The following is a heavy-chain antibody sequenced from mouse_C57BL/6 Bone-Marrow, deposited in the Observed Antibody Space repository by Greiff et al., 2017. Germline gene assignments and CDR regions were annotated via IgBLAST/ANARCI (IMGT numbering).Heavy chain of an antibody. CDR3: ASHDDGYYYAMDY. J-gene: IGHJ4*01. V-gene: IGHV1-69*01. D-gene: IGHD2-12*01. CDR1: GYTFTSYW. CDR2: IDPSDSYT. Sequence: QVQLQQPGAELVMPGASVKLSCKASGYTFTSYWMHWVKQRPGQGLEWSGEIDPSDSYTNSNQKFKGKSTLTVDKSSSTAYMQLSSLTSEDSAVYYCASHDDGYYYAMDYWGQGTSVTVSS.